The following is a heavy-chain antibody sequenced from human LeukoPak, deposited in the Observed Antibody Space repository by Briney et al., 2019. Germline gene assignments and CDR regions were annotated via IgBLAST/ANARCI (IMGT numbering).Heavy chain of an antibody. CDR3: ASDRNRVPYYY. D-gene: IGHD1-14*01. CDR1: GFTFSSYW. CDR2: INSDGSST. V-gene: IGHV3-74*01. J-gene: IGHJ4*02. Sequence: GGSLRLCCAASGFTFSSYWMHWVRQAPGKGLVWVSRINSDGSSTSYADSVKGRFTISRDNAKNTLYLQMNSLRAEDTAVYYCASDRNRVPYYYWGQGTLVTVSS.